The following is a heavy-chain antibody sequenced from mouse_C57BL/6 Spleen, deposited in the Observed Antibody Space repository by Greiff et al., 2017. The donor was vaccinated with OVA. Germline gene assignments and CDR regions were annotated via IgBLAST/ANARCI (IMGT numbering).Heavy chain of an antibody. CDR3: AKTTVVATDWYFDV. D-gene: IGHD1-1*01. V-gene: IGHV1-72*01. J-gene: IGHJ1*03. Sequence: QVQLQQPGAELVKPGASVKLSCKASGYTFTSYWMHWVKQRPGRGLEWIGRIDPNSGGTKYNEKFKSKATLTVGKPSSTAYMQLSSLTSEDSAVYYCAKTTVVATDWYFDVWGTGTTVTVSS. CDR1: GYTFTSYW. CDR2: IDPNSGGT.